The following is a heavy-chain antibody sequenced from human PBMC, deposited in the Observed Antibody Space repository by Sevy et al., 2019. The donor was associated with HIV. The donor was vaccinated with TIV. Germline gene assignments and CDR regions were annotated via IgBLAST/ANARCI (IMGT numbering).Heavy chain of an antibody. D-gene: IGHD3-16*01. CDR3: AHETFGRFES. V-gene: IGHV3-7*01. J-gene: IGHJ4*02. CDR1: GFTFSANW. CDR2: IKAEGGDK. Sequence: GGSLRLSCAASGFTFSANWMNWVRQAPGKGLEWVANIKAEGGDKHYVDSVEGRFTISRDNAKNLLFLQMNSLRVEDKTVYYWAHETFGRFESWGQGTLVTVSS.